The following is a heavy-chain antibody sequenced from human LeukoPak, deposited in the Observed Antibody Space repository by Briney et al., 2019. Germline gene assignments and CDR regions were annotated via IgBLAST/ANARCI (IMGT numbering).Heavy chain of an antibody. V-gene: IGHV3-15*01. D-gene: IGHD2-15*01. J-gene: IGHJ4*02. CDR1: GFTFSNAW. CDR2: IKSKTDGGTT. Sequence: GGSLRLSCAASGFTFSNAWMSWVRQAPGKGLEWVGRIKSKTDGGTTDYAAPVKGRFTISRDDSKNTLYLQMNSLKTEDTAVYYCTTDSGCSGGSCSFDYWGQGTLVTVSS. CDR3: TTDSGCSGGSCSFDY.